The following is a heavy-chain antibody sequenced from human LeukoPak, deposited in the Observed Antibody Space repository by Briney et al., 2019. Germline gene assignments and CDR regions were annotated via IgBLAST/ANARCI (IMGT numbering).Heavy chain of an antibody. CDR3: ARVTVNNALDY. Sequence: PSETLSLTCAVSGGSISSGGYSWSWIRQPPGKGLEWIGYIYHSGSTYYNPSLKSRVTISVDRSKNQFSLKLSSVTAADTAVYYCARVTVNNALDYWGQGTLVTVSS. CDR2: IYHSGST. D-gene: IGHD4-17*01. V-gene: IGHV4-30-2*01. J-gene: IGHJ4*02. CDR1: GGSISSGGYS.